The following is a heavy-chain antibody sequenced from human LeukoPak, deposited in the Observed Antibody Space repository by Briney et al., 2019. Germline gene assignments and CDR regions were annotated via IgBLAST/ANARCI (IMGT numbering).Heavy chain of an antibody. V-gene: IGHV3-23*01. J-gene: IGHJ4*02. Sequence: GGSLRLSCVAAGLTFNSHSMSWVRQAPGMGLEWVSVVSTNGDVTFYADSVKGRFTISRDNSKNTLFLQMNSLRAEDTAVYYCAKLSLSGRSQSADYWGQGTLVTVS. CDR1: GLTFNSHS. CDR2: VSTNGDVT. CDR3: AKLSLSGRSQSADY. D-gene: IGHD3-10*01.